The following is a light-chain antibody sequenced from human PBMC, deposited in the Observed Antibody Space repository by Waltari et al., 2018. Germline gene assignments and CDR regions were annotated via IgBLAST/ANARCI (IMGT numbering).Light chain of an antibody. J-gene: IGLJ1*01. V-gene: IGLV5-45*01. CDR1: SGIPVDFSH. Sequence: QALLTQPASLSASPGASASLPCPLRSGIPVDFSHIYWYQQKPGSPPQYLLSYRSDSDKHQGSGVPSRFSASKDASANAGILLISSLQSEDEADYYCLIWHSSAYVFGAGTRVTVL. CDR3: LIWHSSAYV. CDR2: YRSDSDK.